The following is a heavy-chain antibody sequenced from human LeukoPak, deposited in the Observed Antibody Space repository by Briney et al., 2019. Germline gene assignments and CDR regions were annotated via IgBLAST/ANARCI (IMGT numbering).Heavy chain of an antibody. CDR1: GFTFSSYA. CDR2: ISGSGGST. J-gene: IGHJ5*02. D-gene: IGHD2-21*02. CDR3: AKGHIVVVTAGWFDP. Sequence: GGSLRLSCAASGFTFSSYAMSWVRQAPVKGLEWVSAISGSGGSTYYADSVKGRFTISRDNSKNTLYLQMNSLRAEDTAVYYCAKGHIVVVTAGWFDPWGQGTLVTVSS. V-gene: IGHV3-23*01.